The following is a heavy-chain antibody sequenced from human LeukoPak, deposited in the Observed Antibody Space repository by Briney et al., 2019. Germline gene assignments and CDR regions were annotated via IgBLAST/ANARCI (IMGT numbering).Heavy chain of an antibody. CDR1: SASFSSTRSY. CDR2: IYYSGST. V-gene: IGHV4-61*05. J-gene: IGHJ6*03. CDR3: ARRKPYSNSYYMDV. D-gene: IGHD4-11*01. Sequence: PSETLSLTCSVSSASFSSTRSYWGWIRLPPGKGLQWLGTIYYSGSTNYNPSLKSRVTISVDTSKNQFSLKLSSVTAADTAVYYCARRKPYSNSYYMDVWGKGTTVTVSS.